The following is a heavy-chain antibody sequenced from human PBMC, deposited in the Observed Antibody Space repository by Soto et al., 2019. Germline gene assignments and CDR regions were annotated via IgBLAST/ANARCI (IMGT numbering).Heavy chain of an antibody. V-gene: IGHV1-69*01. CDR3: AGSYKYGSGTFDAFDI. Sequence: QVQLVQSGTEVKKPGSSVKVSCKASGGTFSSYAISWVRQAPGQGLEWMGGITPIFGTTNYAQRFQGRVSITADEPTSTTDMELSSLRSEDTAVYYCAGSYKYGSGTFDAFDIWGQGTLVTVSS. CDR2: ITPIFGTT. J-gene: IGHJ3*02. CDR1: GGTFSSYA. D-gene: IGHD3-10*01.